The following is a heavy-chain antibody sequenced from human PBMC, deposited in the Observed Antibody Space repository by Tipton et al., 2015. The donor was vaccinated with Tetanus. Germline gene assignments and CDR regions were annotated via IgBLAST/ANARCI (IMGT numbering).Heavy chain of an antibody. D-gene: IGHD2-15*01. V-gene: IGHV3-23*01. J-gene: IGHJ4*02. CDR1: GFTFSSYA. CDR2: ISGSGGRT. Sequence: SLRLSCAASGFTFSSYAMSWVRQAPGKGLEWVSTISGSGGRTYSADSVKGRFTISRDNSKNTLYLQMNSLRAEDTAVYYCTRDYCSGGSCYEDYWGQGTLVTVSS. CDR3: TRDYCSGGSCYEDY.